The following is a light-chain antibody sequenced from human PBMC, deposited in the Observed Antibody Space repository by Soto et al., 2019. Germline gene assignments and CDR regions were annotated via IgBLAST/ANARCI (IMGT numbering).Light chain of an antibody. V-gene: IGKV1-5*01. CDR3: LQYNASPWT. J-gene: IGKJ1*01. CDR2: AAS. Sequence: DIQMTQSPSALSASVGDRVTITCRASQSINSWLAWYQQKPGKAPKVLIYAASNLESGVPSRFSGSGSRTEFTLAISSLRPDDFATYYCLQYNASPWTFGQGTKVDIK. CDR1: QSINSW.